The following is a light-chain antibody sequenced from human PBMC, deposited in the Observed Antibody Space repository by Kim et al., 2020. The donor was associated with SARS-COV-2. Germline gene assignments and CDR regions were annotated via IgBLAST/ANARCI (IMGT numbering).Light chain of an antibody. CDR1: KLGDKY. Sequence: SHELTQPPSVSVSPGQTASITCSGDKLGDKYACWYQQKPGQSPVLVIYQDSKRPSGIPERFSGSNSGNTATLTISGTQAMDEADYYCQAWDSSTAWVFGGGTQLTVL. CDR2: QDS. J-gene: IGLJ3*02. V-gene: IGLV3-1*01. CDR3: QAWDSSTAWV.